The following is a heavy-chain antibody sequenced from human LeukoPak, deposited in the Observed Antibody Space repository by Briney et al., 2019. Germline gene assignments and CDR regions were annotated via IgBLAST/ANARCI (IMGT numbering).Heavy chain of an antibody. CDR3: AREDIVVVPTAKDYYYYYMDV. J-gene: IGHJ6*03. CDR1: GGSISSSEYY. D-gene: IGHD2-2*01. V-gene: IGHV4-30-4*08. CDR2: IYYTGSA. Sequence: SQTLSLTCSVSGGSISSSEYYWSWIRQPPGKGLEWIGYIYYTGSAYYNPSLKSRVALSVDTSKNQFSLKLSSVTAADTAVYYCAREDIVVVPTAKDYYYYYMDVWGKGTTVTVSS.